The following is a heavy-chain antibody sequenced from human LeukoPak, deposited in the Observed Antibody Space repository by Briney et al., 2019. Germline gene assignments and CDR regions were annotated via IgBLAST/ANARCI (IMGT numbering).Heavy chain of an antibody. CDR3: ASSVGADTGFDY. J-gene: IGHJ4*02. CDR1: GFTFSSYW. D-gene: IGHD1-26*01. CDR2: INSDGSST. V-gene: IGHV3-74*01. Sequence: GGSLRLSCAASGFTFSSYWMHWVRQAPGKGLVWVSRINSDGSSTSYADSVKGRFTISRDSAKNTLYLQMNSLRAEDTAVYYCASSVGADTGFDYWGQGTLVTVSS.